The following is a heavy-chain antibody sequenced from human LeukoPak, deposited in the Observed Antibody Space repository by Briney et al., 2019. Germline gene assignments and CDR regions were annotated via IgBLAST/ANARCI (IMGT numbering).Heavy chain of an antibody. CDR1: GFSLNTRGVG. Sequence: SGPTLVNPTQTLTLTCTFSGFSLNTRGVGVGWIRQPPGRALDWLALIYWDDDRRYSPSLKSRLTITKDPSKNQVVLTITNMDPVDTATYFCAHRKNYYDSSVFDNWGQGTLVTVSS. CDR2: IYWDDDR. V-gene: IGHV2-5*02. CDR3: AHRKNYYDSSVFDN. J-gene: IGHJ4*02. D-gene: IGHD3-22*01.